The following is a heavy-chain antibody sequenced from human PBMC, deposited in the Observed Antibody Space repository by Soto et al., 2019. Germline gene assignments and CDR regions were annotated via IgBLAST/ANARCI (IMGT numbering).Heavy chain of an antibody. CDR3: ARDGREASGLDV. J-gene: IGHJ6*02. D-gene: IGHD1-26*01. CDR1: GGSISSHY. V-gene: IGHV4-59*11. Sequence: SETLSLTCTVSGGSISSHYWSWVRQAPGKGLEWIGHIYYRGSTHYNPSLRSRSTISVDASKSQFSLKLNSVTTADTAVYYCARDGREASGLDVWGQGTKVTVS. CDR2: IYYRGST.